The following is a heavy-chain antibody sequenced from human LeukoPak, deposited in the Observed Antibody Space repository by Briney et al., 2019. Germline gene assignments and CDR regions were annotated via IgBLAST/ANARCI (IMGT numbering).Heavy chain of an antibody. Sequence: PSETLSLTCAVYGGSFSGYYWSWIRQPPGKELEWIGEINHSGSTNHNPSLKSRVIISVDTSKNQFSLKLSSATAADTAVYYCARLSLYGMDVWGQGTTVTVSS. D-gene: IGHD3-16*02. CDR3: ARLSLYGMDV. J-gene: IGHJ6*02. V-gene: IGHV4-34*01. CDR2: INHSGST. CDR1: GGSFSGYY.